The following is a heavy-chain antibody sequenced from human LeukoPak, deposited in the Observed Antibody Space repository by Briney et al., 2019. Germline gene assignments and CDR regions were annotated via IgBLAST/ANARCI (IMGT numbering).Heavy chain of an antibody. V-gene: IGHV1-8*01. CDR3: AREPRISMVRGDYYYMDV. J-gene: IGHJ6*03. CDR2: MNPNSGNT. D-gene: IGHD3-10*01. CDR1: GYTFTNYD. Sequence: ASVTVSFKASGYTFTNYDINWVRQATGQGLEWMRWMNPNSGNTGYAQKFQGRVTMTRNTSISTAYMELSSLRSEDTAVYYCAREPRISMVRGDYYYMDVWGKGTTVTVSS.